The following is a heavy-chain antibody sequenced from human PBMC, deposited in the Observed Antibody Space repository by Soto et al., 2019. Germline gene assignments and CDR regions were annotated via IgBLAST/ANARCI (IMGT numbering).Heavy chain of an antibody. J-gene: IGHJ4*02. CDR1: VFTFNNYA. CDR2: IGSSGDGT. D-gene: IGHD3-10*01. V-gene: IGHV3-23*01. CDR3: ATPCYSGSGSYGGFDY. Sequence: GGSLRLSCAASVFTFNNYAMSWVRQAPGKGLEWVSAIGSSGDGTYYADSVKGRFTISRDNSKDTLYLQMNSLRAEDTAVYYCATPCYSGSGSYGGFDYWGQGTLVTVSS.